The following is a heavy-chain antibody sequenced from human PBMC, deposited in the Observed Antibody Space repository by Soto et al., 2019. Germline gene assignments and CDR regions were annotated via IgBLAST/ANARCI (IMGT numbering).Heavy chain of an antibody. CDR2: IKRQTDGGVAGPI. Sequence: EVQLVESGGGLVKPGGSLRLSCEVSGFTFSDAWMSWVRQAPGKGLEWVGRIKRQTDGGVAGPIDYAAHVKHRLIIARDDSKNTVYLQINSLKTEDPGIYYCATGVAGAFDFWGQGTMVSVSS. J-gene: IGHJ3*01. CDR1: GFTFSDAW. CDR3: ATGVAGAFDF. D-gene: IGHD2-15*01. V-gene: IGHV3-15*01.